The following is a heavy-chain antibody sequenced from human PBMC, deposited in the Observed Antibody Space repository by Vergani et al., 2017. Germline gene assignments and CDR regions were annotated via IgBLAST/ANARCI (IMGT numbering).Heavy chain of an antibody. J-gene: IGHJ6*03. Sequence: EVQLVESGGGLVQPGGSLKLSCAASGFTFSGSAMHWVRQASGKGLEWVGRIRSKANSYATAYAASVKGRFTISRDDSKNTAYLQMNSLKTEDTAVYYCTRRRGYCSGGSCYSRDMDVWGKGTTVTVSS. CDR1: GFTFSGSA. D-gene: IGHD2-15*01. CDR3: TRRRGYCSGGSCYSRDMDV. CDR2: IRSKANSYAT. V-gene: IGHV3-73*02.